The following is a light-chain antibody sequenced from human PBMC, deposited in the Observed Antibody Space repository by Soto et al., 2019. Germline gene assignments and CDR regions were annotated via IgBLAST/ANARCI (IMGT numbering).Light chain of an antibody. CDR3: AAWDDSLNGPV. CDR1: SSNIGSNT. CDR2: SNN. Sequence: QLVLTQPPSASGTPGQRVTISCSGSSSNIGSNTVNWYQHLPGTAPKVLIYSNNQRPSGVPDRFSGSKSGTSASLAISGLQSEDEADYYCAAWDDSLNGPVLGGGTQLTVL. J-gene: IGLJ2*01. V-gene: IGLV1-44*01.